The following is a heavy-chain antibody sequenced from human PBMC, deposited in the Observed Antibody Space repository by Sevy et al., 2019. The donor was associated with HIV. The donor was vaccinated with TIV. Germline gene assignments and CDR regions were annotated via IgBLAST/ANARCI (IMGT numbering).Heavy chain of an antibody. CDR3: AKGGRSYGDSYFDH. V-gene: IGHV3-23*01. D-gene: IGHD5-18*01. J-gene: IGHJ4*02. CDR1: GFTFSISA. Sequence: GGSLRLSCAASGFTFSISAMTWVRQAPGKGLEWVSVISGSGNSAYYADSVKGRFTIYRDNSKNTRSLQMNSLIAEDTAVYYCAKGGRSYGDSYFDHWGQGTLVTVSS. CDR2: ISGSGNSA.